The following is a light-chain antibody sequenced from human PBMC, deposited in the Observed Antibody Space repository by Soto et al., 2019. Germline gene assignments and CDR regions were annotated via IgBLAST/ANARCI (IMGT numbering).Light chain of an antibody. CDR3: QQYYGIPYT. Sequence: DIVVTQSPDSLALSLGERATINCTSSQSVLYSSNNKDYFAWYQQKPGQPTKLLIYCSSIREDGVPERFSGSGSGTDFTLTISSRQAEDVAVYYCQQYYGIPYTVGQGTNVEIK. V-gene: IGKV4-1*01. J-gene: IGKJ2*01. CDR1: QSVLYSSNNKDY. CDR2: CSS.